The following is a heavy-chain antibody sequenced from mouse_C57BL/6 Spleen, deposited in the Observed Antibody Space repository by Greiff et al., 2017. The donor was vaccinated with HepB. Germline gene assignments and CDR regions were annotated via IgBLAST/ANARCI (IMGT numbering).Heavy chain of an antibody. D-gene: IGHD4-1*01. V-gene: IGHV1-18*01. CDR2: IIPNNGGT. Sequence: EVQLQESGPELVKPGASVKIPCKASGYTFTDYNMDWVKQSHGKSLEWIGDIIPNNGGTIYNQKFKGKATLTVDKSSSTAYMELRSLTSEDTAVYYCARTELGRYFDVWNTGTTVTVSS. CDR1: GYTFTDYN. J-gene: IGHJ1*03. CDR3: ARTELGRYFDV.